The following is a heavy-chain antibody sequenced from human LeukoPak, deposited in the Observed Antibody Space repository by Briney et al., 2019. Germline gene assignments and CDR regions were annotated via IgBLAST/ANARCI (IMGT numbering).Heavy chain of an antibody. CDR1: GGSISSYY. V-gene: IGHV4-34*01. D-gene: IGHD4-11*01. CDR3: AREGYSNYANY. J-gene: IGHJ4*02. CDR2: INHSGST. Sequence: SETLSLTCTVSGGSISSYYWSWIRQPPGKGLEWIGEINHSGSTNYNPSLKSRVTISVDTSKNQFSLKLSSVTAADTAVYYCAREGYSNYANYWGQGTLVTVSS.